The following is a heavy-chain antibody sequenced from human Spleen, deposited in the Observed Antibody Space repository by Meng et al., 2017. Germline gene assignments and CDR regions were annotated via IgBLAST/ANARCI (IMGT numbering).Heavy chain of an antibody. CDR1: GGSTSSSNW. CDR3: ARGPTTMAHDFDY. V-gene: IGHV4-4*02. J-gene: IGHJ4*02. CDR2: INHSGST. Sequence: VQLRESGPGLVKPSGTLSLTCAVSGGSTSSSNWWSWVRQPPGKGLEWIGEINHSGSTNYNPSLESRATISVDTSQNNLSLKLSSVTAADSAVYYCARGPTTMAHDFDYWGQGTLVTVSS. D-gene: IGHD4-11*01.